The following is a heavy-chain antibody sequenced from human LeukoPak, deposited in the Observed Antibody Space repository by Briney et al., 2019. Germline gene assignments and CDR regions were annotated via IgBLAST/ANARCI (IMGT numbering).Heavy chain of an antibody. CDR2: IYHRWST. V-gene: IGHV4-38-2*01. CDR3: ARVGYYDSSGYYYVGSEYYFDY. D-gene: IGHD3-22*01. J-gene: IGHJ4*02. CDR1: GYSISSGYY. Sequence: AETLSLTCAVSGYSISSGYYWGWIRQPPGKGLAWIGRIYHRWSTYYNPSLKSRVTISVDTSKNQFSLQLSSVTAADTAMYYCARVGYYDSSGYYYVGSEYYFDYWGQGTLVTVSS.